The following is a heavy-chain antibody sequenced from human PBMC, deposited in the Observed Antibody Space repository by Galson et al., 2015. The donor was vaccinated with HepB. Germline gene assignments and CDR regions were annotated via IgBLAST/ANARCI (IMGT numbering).Heavy chain of an antibody. CDR2: INPSGGST. Sequence: SVKVSCKASGYTFTSYYMHWVRQAPGQGLEWMGIINPSGGSTSYAQKFQGRVTMTRDTSTSTVYMELSSLRSEDTAVYYCARDYYDFWSGYYPHYYYYYYMDVWGKGTTVTVSS. V-gene: IGHV1-46*03. J-gene: IGHJ6*03. CDR1: GYTFTSYY. D-gene: IGHD3-3*01. CDR3: ARDYYDFWSGYYPHYYYYYYMDV.